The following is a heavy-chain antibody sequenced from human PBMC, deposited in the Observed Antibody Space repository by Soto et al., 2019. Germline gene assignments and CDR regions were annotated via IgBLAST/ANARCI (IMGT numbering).Heavy chain of an antibody. D-gene: IGHD3-22*01. V-gene: IGHV1-69*01. CDR3: AGSYYYDSSGYLSWFDP. CDR1: GGTFSSYA. Sequence: KVSCKASGGTFSSYAISWVRQAPGQGLEWMGGIIPIFGTANYAQKFQGRVTITADESTSTAYMELSSLRSEDTAVYYCAGSYYYDSSGYLSWFDPWGQGTLVTVSS. J-gene: IGHJ5*02. CDR2: IIPIFGTA.